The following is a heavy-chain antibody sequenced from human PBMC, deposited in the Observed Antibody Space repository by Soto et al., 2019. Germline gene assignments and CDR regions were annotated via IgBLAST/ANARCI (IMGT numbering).Heavy chain of an antibody. Sequence: QVPLVQSGAEVKKPGASVKVSCKASGYTFTSYGISWVRQAPGQGLEWMGWISAYNGNTNYAQKLQGRVTMTTDTSRSTAYVKLRSLGSDGTAVYYCAIDFANYDYLWGSYRYRGGFDYWGQGTLVTVSS. CDR2: ISAYNGNT. CDR1: GYTFTSYG. V-gene: IGHV1-18*01. D-gene: IGHD3-16*02. CDR3: AIDFANYDYLWGSYRYRGGFDY. J-gene: IGHJ4*02.